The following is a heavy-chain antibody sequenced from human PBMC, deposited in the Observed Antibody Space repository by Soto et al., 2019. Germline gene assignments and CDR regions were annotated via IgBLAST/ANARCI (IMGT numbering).Heavy chain of an antibody. CDR2: IYPGESDT. V-gene: IGHV5-51*01. CDR3: ARRGYCSGGGCFSNAFDI. CDR1: GYSFTSYW. D-gene: IGHD2-15*01. J-gene: IGHJ3*02. Sequence: PGESLKISCQGSGYSFTSYWIAWVRQMPGKGLEWMGIIYPGESDTRYSPSFQGQVTISADKSISTAYLQCTSLKASDTAMYYCARRGYCSGGGCFSNAFDIWGQGTMVTVSS.